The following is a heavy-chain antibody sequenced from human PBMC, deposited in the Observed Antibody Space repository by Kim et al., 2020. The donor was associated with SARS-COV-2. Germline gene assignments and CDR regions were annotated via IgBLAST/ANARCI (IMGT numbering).Heavy chain of an antibody. CDR1: GGSISSSNW. J-gene: IGHJ6*02. CDR3: ARDCRPFWSGYFFVGGMDV. D-gene: IGHD3-3*01. Sequence: SETLSLTCAVSGGSISSSNWWSWVRQPPGKGLEWIGEIYHSGSTNYNPSLKSRVTISVDKSKNQFSLKLSSVTAADTAVYYCARDCRPFWSGYFFVGGMDVWGQGTTVTVSS. V-gene: IGHV4-4*02. CDR2: IYHSGST.